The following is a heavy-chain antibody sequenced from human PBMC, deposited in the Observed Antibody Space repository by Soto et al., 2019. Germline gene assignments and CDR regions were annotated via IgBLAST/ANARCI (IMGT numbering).Heavy chain of an antibody. CDR3: ARDRRSVVVAATPYNWFDP. J-gene: IGHJ5*02. V-gene: IGHV1-18*01. CDR2: ISAYNGNT. Sequence: QVQLVQSGAEVKKPGASVKVSCKASGYTFTSYGISWVRQAPGQGLEWMGWISAYNGNTNYAQKLQGRVTMTTDTSTSTAYMELRSLRSDDTAVYYYARDRRSVVVAATPYNWFDPWGQGTLVTVSS. CDR1: GYTFTSYG. D-gene: IGHD2-15*01.